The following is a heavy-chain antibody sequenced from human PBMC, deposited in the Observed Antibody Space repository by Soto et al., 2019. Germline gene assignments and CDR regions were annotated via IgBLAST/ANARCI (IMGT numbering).Heavy chain of an antibody. Sequence: SETLSLTCTVSGGSISSGDYYWSWIRQPPGKGLEWIGYIYYSGSTYYNPSLKSRVTISVDTSKNQFSLKLSSVTAADTAVYYCARDLWFGESAFGYYYYGMDVWGQGTTVTVSS. CDR2: IYYSGST. D-gene: IGHD3-10*01. J-gene: IGHJ6*02. CDR3: ARDLWFGESAFGYYYYGMDV. CDR1: GGSISSGDYY. V-gene: IGHV4-30-4*01.